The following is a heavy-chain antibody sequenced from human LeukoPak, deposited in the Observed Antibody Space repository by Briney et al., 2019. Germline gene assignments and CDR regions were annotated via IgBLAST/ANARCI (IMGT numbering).Heavy chain of an antibody. J-gene: IGHJ4*02. V-gene: IGHV3-23*01. Sequence: PGGSLRLSCAASGFTFSNYAMNWVRQAPGKGLEWVSGISGNGGSTYYADSVKGRFTISRDNSKNTLYLQMNSLRAEDTAVYYCARDRGYYDSSGIVDYWGQGTLVTVSS. D-gene: IGHD3-22*01. CDR3: ARDRGYYDSSGIVDY. CDR2: ISGNGGST. CDR1: GFTFSNYA.